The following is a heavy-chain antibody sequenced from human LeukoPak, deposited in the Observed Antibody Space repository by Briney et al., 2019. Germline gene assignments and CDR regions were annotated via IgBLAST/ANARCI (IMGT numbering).Heavy chain of an antibody. V-gene: IGHV1-46*01. CDR3: ARSPRDYFRKDAFDI. CDR1: GYTFSSHD. D-gene: IGHD2/OR15-2a*01. J-gene: IGHJ3*02. Sequence: ASVKVSCMASGYTFSSHDIYWVRQAPGQGLEWMGIINPSGGSTSYAQKFQGRVTMTRDTSTSTAYMELSSLRSEDTAVYYCARSPRDYFRKDAFDIWGQGTMVTVSS. CDR2: INPSGGST.